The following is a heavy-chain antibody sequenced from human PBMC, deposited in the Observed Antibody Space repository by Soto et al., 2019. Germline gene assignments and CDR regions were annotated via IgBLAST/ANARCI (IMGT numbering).Heavy chain of an antibody. CDR1: GGYFNDNY. D-gene: IGHD3-10*01. V-gene: IGHV4-34*01. CDR2: ISRSGTT. CDR3: PTSLWFGTQVAL. Sequence: QVQLQQWGAGLLKPSETLSLSCAVYGGYFNDNYYTWFRQPPGKGLEWIGEISRSGTTKYIPSLKSRASISFDTSKTQVSLKVTSVTAAATAVYYCPTSLWFGTQVALWGQGALVTVSS. J-gene: IGHJ4*02.